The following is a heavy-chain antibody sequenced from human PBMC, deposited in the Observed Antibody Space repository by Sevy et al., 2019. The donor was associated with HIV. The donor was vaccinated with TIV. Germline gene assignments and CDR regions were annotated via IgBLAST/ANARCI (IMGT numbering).Heavy chain of an antibody. J-gene: IGHJ4*02. CDR2: ISSGNTYT. CDR3: ARLRVIASAPYYFDY. D-gene: IGHD2-21*01. V-gene: IGHV3-21*05. Sequence: GGSLRLSCAASGFTFSSYWMHWVRQAPGKGLEWVADISSGNTYTNYADSVKGRFTISRDNAKKSLYLQMNTLRAEDTAVYYCARLRVIASAPYYFDYWGQGALVTVSS. CDR1: GFTFSSYW.